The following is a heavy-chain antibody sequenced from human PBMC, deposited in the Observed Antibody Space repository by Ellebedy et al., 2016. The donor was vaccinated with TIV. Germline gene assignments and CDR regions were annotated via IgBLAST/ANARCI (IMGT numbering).Heavy chain of an antibody. CDR1: GYTFSSYG. J-gene: IGHJ4*02. V-gene: IGHV1-18*01. D-gene: IGHD1-26*01. CDR3: ARDQEVGATIDY. CDR2: ISGYNGNT. Sequence: ASVKVSXXASGYTFSSYGISWVRQAPGQGLEWMGWISGYNGNTKYIEKVQGRVTMTMDISTSTAYMELRTLRSDDTAVYYCARDQEVGATIDYWGQGTLVTVSS.